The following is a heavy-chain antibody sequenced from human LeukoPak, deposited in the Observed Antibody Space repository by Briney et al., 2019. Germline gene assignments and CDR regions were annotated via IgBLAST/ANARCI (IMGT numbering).Heavy chain of an antibody. V-gene: IGHV3-9*01. CDR1: GFTFDDYA. D-gene: IGHD6-19*01. CDR2: ISWNSGSI. J-gene: IGHJ4*02. Sequence: GGSLRLSCAASGFTFDDYAMHWVRQAPGEGLEWVSGISWNSGSIGYADSVKGRFTISRDNAKNSLYLQMNSLRAEDTALYYCAKGGIAVAGYFGYWGQGTLVTVSS. CDR3: AKGGIAVAGYFGY.